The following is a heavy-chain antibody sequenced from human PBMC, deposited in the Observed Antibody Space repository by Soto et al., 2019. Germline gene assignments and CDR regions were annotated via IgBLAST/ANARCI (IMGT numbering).Heavy chain of an antibody. V-gene: IGHV3-21*01. CDR3: ATGRPWLVRSPYYFDY. D-gene: IGHD6-19*01. Sequence: GSLRLSCAASGFTFSSYSMNWVRQAPGKGLEWVSSISSSSSYIYYADSVKGRFTISRDNAKNSLYLQMNSLRAEDTAVYYCATGRPWLVRSPYYFDYWGQGTLVTVSS. J-gene: IGHJ4*02. CDR1: GFTFSSYS. CDR2: ISSSSSYI.